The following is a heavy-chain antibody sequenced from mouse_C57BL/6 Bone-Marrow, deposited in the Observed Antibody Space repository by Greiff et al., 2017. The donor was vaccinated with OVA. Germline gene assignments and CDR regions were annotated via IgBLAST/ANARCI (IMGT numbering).Heavy chain of an antibody. D-gene: IGHD3-3*01. V-gene: IGHV1-15*01. CDR2: IDPETGGT. CDR1: GYTFTDYE. Sequence: QVQLQQPGAELVRPGASVTLSCKASGYTFTDYEMHWVKQTPVHGLEWIGAIDPETGGTAYNQKFKGKAILTADKSSSTAYMELRSLTSEDSAVYYCTRGAGTWCAYWGQGTLVTVSA. J-gene: IGHJ3*01. CDR3: TRGAGTWCAY.